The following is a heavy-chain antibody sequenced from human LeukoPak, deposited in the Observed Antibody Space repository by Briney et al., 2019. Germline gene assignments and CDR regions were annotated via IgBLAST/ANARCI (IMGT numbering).Heavy chain of an antibody. CDR2: ISAYNGNT. CDR1: GYTFINYG. V-gene: IGHV1-18*01. CDR3: AVRFVWHGFDV. Sequence: PGASMKVSCKASGYTFINYGFTWVRQAPGRGLEWMGWISAYNGNTNYLQKLQGRVTMTTDTSTDTAYMELSSLRPDDTALYYCAVRFVWHGFDVWGQGTTVTVSS. D-gene: IGHD2-8*01. J-gene: IGHJ6*02.